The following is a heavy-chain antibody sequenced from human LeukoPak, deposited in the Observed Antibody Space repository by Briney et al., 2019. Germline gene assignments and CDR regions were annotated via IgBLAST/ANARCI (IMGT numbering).Heavy chain of an antibody. CDR3: ARGKAKLDLHLNY. CDR2: IYSDGRA. Sequence: PGGSLRLSCAASGFTVSTNYMSWVRQPPGKGLEWVSFIYSDGRAYYADSVKGRFTISRDNSKNNLYLQMSSLRAEDTALYYCARGKAKLDLHLNYGGQGPLVTVSS. D-gene: IGHD5-24*01. J-gene: IGHJ4*02. V-gene: IGHV3-66*01. CDR1: GFTVSTNY.